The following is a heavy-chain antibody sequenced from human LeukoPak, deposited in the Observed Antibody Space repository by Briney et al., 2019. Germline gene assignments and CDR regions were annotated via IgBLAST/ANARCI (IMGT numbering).Heavy chain of an antibody. J-gene: IGHJ3*02. D-gene: IGHD3-22*01. CDR3: ARTAYYYDSSGYDDAFDI. CDR2: ISSRGTIT. Sequence: GGSLRLSCVASGFTFSDYYMSWIRQAPGKGLEWVSHISSRGTITYYADSVKGRFTISRDNAKNSLCLQMNSLGAEDTAVYYCARTAYYYDSSGYDDAFDIWGQGTMVTASS. CDR1: GFTFSDYY. V-gene: IGHV3-11*01.